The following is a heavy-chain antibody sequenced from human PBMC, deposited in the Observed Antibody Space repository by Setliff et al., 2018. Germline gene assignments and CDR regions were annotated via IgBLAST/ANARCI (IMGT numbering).Heavy chain of an antibody. D-gene: IGHD2-8*02. J-gene: IGHJ4*02. V-gene: IGHV4-59*04. CDR3: TVYNTGSSKDHY. Sequence: PSETLSLTCTVSGGSISSHYWSWIRQPPGKGLEWIGEINHSGSTYYNPSLKSRVTISVDRSKNQFSLKLSSVTAADTALYYCTVYNTGSSKDHYWGQGTPVTVSS. CDR2: INHSGST. CDR1: GGSISSHY.